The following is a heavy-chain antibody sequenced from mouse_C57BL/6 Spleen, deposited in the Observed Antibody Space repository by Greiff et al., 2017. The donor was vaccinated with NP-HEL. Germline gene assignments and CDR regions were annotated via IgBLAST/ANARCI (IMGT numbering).Heavy chain of an antibody. V-gene: IGHV1-15*01. CDR3: KRDRDY. J-gene: IGHJ2*01. Sequence: QVQLMQSGAELVRPGASVTLSCKASGYTFTDYEMHWVKQTPVHGLEWIGAIDPETGGTAYNQKFKGKAILTADKSSRTAYMAHRRLTSEDSAVYYCKRDRDYWGQGTTLTVSS. CDR1: GYTFTDYE. CDR2: IDPETGGT.